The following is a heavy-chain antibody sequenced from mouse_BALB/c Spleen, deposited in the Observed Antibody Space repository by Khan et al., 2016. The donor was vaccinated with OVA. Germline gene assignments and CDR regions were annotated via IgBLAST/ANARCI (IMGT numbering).Heavy chain of an antibody. CDR2: ILPGSGRN. Sequence: QAHLKEPGAELMKPGASVKISCKATAYTFSSYWIEWVKQRPGHGLERIGEILPGSGRNNYNEKFKGKATFTADTSSNTAYMQLSSLTSEDSAVYYCARGNYYGSSSWFGYWGQGTLVTVSA. D-gene: IGHD1-1*01. J-gene: IGHJ3*01. CDR3: ARGNYYGSSSWFGY. V-gene: IGHV1-9*01. CDR1: AYTFSSYW.